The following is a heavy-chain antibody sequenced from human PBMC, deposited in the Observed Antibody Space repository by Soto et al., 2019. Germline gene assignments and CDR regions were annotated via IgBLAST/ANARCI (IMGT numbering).Heavy chain of an antibody. CDR3: ARETRSVEAPYHYYRLDV. V-gene: IGHV4-61*01. J-gene: IGHJ6*02. D-gene: IGHD1-1*01. CDR2: IFYRGST. CDR1: GDSISSGSYF. Sequence: SETLSLTCTVSGDSISSGSYFWSWIRQPPGKGLEWIGYIFYRGSTNHNPSLTGRVTFSVDTSKNQFSLRLRSVTAADTAVYYCARETRSVEAPYHYYRLDVWGQGTPVTVSS.